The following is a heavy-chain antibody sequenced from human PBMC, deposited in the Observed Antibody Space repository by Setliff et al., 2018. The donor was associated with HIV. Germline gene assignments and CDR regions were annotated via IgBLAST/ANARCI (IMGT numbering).Heavy chain of an antibody. CDR3: ARDNYYDTSGAIGY. CDR1: GGTFSRYT. CDR2: IIPIFGTT. Sequence: ASVKVSCKASGGTFSRYTISWVRQAPGQGLEWTGGIIPIFGTTNYAQRFQGRVSITADASTSTAYMELSSLRSEDTAMYFCARDNYYDTSGAIGYWGQGTMVTVSS. D-gene: IGHD3-22*01. V-gene: IGHV1-69*13. J-gene: IGHJ4*02.